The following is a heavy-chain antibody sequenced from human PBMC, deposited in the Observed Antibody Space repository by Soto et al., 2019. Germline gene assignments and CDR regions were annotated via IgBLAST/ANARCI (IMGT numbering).Heavy chain of an antibody. CDR1: GYSFTNYW. CDR3: ARHGCSSSSCYGGVDY. D-gene: IGHD2-2*01. V-gene: IGHV5-51*01. Sequence: ESLKISCKGSGYSFTNYWIGWVRQMPGKGLEWMGITYPGDSDTRYNPSFQGQVTISVDKSITTAFLQWSSLKASDTAMYYCARHGCSSSSCYGGVDYWGQGTLVTVSS. CDR2: TYPGDSDT. J-gene: IGHJ4*02.